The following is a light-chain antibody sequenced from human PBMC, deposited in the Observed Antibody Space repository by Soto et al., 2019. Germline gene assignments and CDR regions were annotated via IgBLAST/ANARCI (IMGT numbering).Light chain of an antibody. CDR3: RSYENSLNHVV. J-gene: IGLJ2*01. CDR1: SSNIGSFYD. V-gene: IGLV1-40*01. Sequence: QSVLTQPPSVSGAPGQRVTIPCTGSSSNIGSFYDVPWYQQLPGTVPKLLIYSDNNRPSGVPDRFSGSKSGTAASLAITGLQAEDEADYYCRSYENSLNHVVFGGGTKLTVL. CDR2: SDN.